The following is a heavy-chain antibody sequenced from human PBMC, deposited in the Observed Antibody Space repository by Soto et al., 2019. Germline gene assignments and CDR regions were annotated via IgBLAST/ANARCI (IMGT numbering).Heavy chain of an antibody. CDR2: ISYDGSNK. V-gene: IGHV3-30*03. D-gene: IGHD6-19*01. Sequence: QVQLVESGGGVVQPGRSLRLSCAASGFTFSSYGMHWVRQAPGKGLEWVAVISYDGSNKYYADSVKGRFTISRDNSKNTLYLQMNSLRAEDTAVYYCARDGAVAGDSNFDYWGQGTLVTVSS. CDR3: ARDGAVAGDSNFDY. CDR1: GFTFSSYG. J-gene: IGHJ4*02.